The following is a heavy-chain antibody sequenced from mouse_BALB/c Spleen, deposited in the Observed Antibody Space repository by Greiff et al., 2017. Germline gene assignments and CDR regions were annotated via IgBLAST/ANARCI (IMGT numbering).Heavy chain of an antibody. CDR2: ISDGGSYT. CDR3: ARALLRTLAMDY. Sequence: EVQRVESGGGLVKPGGSLKLSCAASGFTFSDYYMYWVRQTPEKRLEWVATISDGGSYTYYPDSVKGRFTISRDNAKNNLYLQMSSLKSEDTAMYYCARALLRTLAMDYWGQGTSVTVSS. J-gene: IGHJ4*01. CDR1: GFTFSDYY. D-gene: IGHD1-1*01. V-gene: IGHV5-4*02.